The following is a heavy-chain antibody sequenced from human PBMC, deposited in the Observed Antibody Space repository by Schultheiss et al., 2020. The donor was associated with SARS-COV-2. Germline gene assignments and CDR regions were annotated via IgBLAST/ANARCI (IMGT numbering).Heavy chain of an antibody. CDR3: AKETGVMVVARNWFDS. J-gene: IGHJ5*01. Sequence: GGSLRLSCAASGFTFSTYAMSWVRQAPGKGLEWVSGIVGSGFDTYYADSVKGRFTISRDNSNNTLYLEMSSLRPEDTAVYFCAKETGVMVVARNWFDSWGQGTLVTVSS. D-gene: IGHD2-15*01. V-gene: IGHV3-23*01. CDR1: GFTFSTYA. CDR2: IVGSGFDT.